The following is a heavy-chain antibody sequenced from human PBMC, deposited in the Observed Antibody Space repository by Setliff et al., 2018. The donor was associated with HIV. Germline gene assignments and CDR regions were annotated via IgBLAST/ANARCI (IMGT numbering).Heavy chain of an antibody. CDR2: ISGSGGST. Sequence: GGSLRLSCAAPGFTFSSYAMSWVRQAPGKGLEWVSAISGSGGSTYYADSVKGRFTISRDNSKNTLYLQMNTLRAEDTAVYYCAKDVPSPRDDLGETELGDGFDFWGQGTMVTV. CDR3: AKDVPSPRDDLGETELGDGFDF. J-gene: IGHJ3*01. D-gene: IGHD7-27*01. V-gene: IGHV3-23*01. CDR1: GFTFSSYA.